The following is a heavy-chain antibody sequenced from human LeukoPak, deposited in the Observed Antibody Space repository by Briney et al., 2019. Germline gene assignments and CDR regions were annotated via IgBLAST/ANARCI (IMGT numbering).Heavy chain of an antibody. Sequence: PGRSLTLSCAASGFTFDDYAMHWVRQAPGKGLEWVSGISWNSGSIGYADSVKGRFTISRDNAKNSLYLQMNSLRAEDTALYYCAKDIVGEIWNWFDPWGQGTLVTVSS. CDR2: ISWNSGSI. CDR1: GFTFDDYA. V-gene: IGHV3-9*01. CDR3: AKDIVGEIWNWFDP. J-gene: IGHJ5*02. D-gene: IGHD3-3*01.